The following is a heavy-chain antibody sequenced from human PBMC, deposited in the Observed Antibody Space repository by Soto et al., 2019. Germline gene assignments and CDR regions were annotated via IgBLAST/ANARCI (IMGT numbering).Heavy chain of an antibody. V-gene: IGHV1-2*04. D-gene: IGHD2-8*01. Sequence: GASVKVSCKASGYSFNHYYMAWVRQAPGQGLEWIAWITSNSGDANYAQKFQGWATMPTGTSISTASMELTRLTSDDTAIYYCARGDSTDCSNGVCSFFYNHDMDVWGQGTTVTVSS. CDR3: ARGDSTDCSNGVCSFFYNHDMDV. J-gene: IGHJ6*02. CDR1: GYSFNHYY. CDR2: ITSNSGDA.